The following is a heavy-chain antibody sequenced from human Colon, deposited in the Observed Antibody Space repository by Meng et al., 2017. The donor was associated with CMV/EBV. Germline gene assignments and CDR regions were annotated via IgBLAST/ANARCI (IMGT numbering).Heavy chain of an antibody. J-gene: IGHJ4*02. D-gene: IGHD2-2*01. CDR2: ISYSGQTI. CDR1: GFIFTSYG. CDR3: ATGRLGTSWYYIDF. V-gene: IGHV3-48*01. Sequence: GESLKISCRTSGFIFTSYGFNWVRQVPGKGLEWISYISYSGQTIYYADSAKGRFTISRDNAKNSVYLEMNSLRAEDSGVYYCATGRLGTSWYYIDFWGQGTLVTVSS.